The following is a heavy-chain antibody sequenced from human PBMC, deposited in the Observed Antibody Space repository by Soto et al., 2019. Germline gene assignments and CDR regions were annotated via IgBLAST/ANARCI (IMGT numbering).Heavy chain of an antibody. CDR2: INSDGSST. J-gene: IGHJ4*01. CDR3: ARHLDGNRDY. Sequence: SCKASGYTFTSYAMHWVRQAPGQRLVWVSRINSDGSSTSYADSVKGRFTISRDNAKNTLYLQMNSLRAEGTAVYYCARHLDGNRDYWGHGTLVTVS. D-gene: IGHD3-3*02. V-gene: IGHV3-74*01. CDR1: GYTFTSYA.